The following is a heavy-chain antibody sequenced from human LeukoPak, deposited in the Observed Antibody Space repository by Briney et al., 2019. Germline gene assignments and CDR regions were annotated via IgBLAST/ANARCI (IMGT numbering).Heavy chain of an antibody. CDR1: GGSISSSSYY. CDR2: IYYSGST. J-gene: IGHJ6*02. V-gene: IGHV4-39*07. CDR3: ARGNGWFGELLYVKH. Sequence: SETLSLTCTVSGGSISSSSYYWGWIRQPPGKGLEWIGSIYYSGSTYYNPSLKSRVTISVDTSKNQFSLKLSSVTAADAAVCDCARGNGWFGELLYVKHWGQGTTVTVSS. D-gene: IGHD3-10*01.